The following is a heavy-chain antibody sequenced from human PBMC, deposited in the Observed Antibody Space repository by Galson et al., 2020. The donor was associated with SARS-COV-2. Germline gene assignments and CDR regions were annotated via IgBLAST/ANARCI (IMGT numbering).Heavy chain of an antibody. CDR3: ARDLGGGPGDY. J-gene: IGHJ4*02. V-gene: IGHV3-33*01. D-gene: IGHD3-16*01. Sequence: GGSLRLSCAASGFNFRSYGMHWVRQTPGKGLEWLAVIWFDGSKTYYADAVRGRFTISRDNSRNTLYLLMNNLEIEDTALYYCARDLGGGPGDYWCQGTLVSVSS. CDR1: GFNFRSYG. CDR2: IWFDGSKT.